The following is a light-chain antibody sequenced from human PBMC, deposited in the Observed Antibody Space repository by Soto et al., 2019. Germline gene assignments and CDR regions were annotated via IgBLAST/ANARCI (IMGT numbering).Light chain of an antibody. CDR3: QQFDNLFT. V-gene: IGKV3D-20*01. J-gene: IGKJ4*01. CDR2: DAS. Sequence: EIVLTQSPATLSLSPGERATLSCGASQSINNNYLAWYQQKPGLAPRLLIYDASTRAAGIPDRFSGSGSGTDFTLTISRLEPEDFAVDYCQQFDNLFTFGGGTKVEIK. CDR1: QSINNNY.